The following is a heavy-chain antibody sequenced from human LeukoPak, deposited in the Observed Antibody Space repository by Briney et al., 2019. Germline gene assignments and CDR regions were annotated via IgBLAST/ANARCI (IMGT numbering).Heavy chain of an antibody. D-gene: IGHD6-13*01. CDR3: ARDPIGSRWPYYFDY. CDR1: GYTFTGYY. V-gene: IGHV1-69*05. CDR2: IIPIFGTA. J-gene: IGHJ4*02. Sequence: SVKVSCKASGYTFTGYYTHWVRQAPGQGLEWMGGIIPIFGTANYAQKFQARVTITRDTSASTAYIELNSLRSEDTAVYYCARDPIGSRWPYYFDYWGQGTLVTVSS.